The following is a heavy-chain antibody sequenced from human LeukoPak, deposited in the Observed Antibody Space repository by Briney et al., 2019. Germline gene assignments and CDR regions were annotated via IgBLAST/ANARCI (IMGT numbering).Heavy chain of an antibody. CDR3: AKSGSSWYIYFDY. D-gene: IGHD6-13*01. CDR1: GLTFSNYN. CDR2: ISGSGGST. Sequence: GGSLRLSCAASGLTFSNYNMNWVRQAPGKGLEWVSAISGSGGSTYYADSVKGRFTISRDNSKNTLYLQMNSLRAEDTAVYYCAKSGSSWYIYFDYWGQGTLVTVSS. V-gene: IGHV3-23*01. J-gene: IGHJ4*02.